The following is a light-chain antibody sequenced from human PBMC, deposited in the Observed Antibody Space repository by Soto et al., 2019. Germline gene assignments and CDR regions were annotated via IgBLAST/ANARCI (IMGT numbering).Light chain of an antibody. CDR3: AVWNNRPSGSWV. Sequence: QSVVTQPPSACGTPGQKVTISCSGSSSNIEVNYVYWYQHLPGTAPKLLIYNTYERPSGVPDRFSGSKSGTSASLAISGLRSEDEADYFCAVWNNRPSGSWVFGGGTKVTVL. CDR2: NTY. V-gene: IGLV1-47*02. CDR1: SSNIEVNY. J-gene: IGLJ3*02.